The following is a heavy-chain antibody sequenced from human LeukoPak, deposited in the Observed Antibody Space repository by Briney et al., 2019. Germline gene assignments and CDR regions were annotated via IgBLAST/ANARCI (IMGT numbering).Heavy chain of an antibody. Sequence: GGSLRLSCAASGFTFSSYGFHWVRQAPGKGLEWVAFIRYDGSYKYYADSVKGRFTISRDNAKNSLYLQMNSLRAEDTAVYYCARVSVWYGSGSWYFDYWGQGTLVTVSS. J-gene: IGHJ4*02. D-gene: IGHD3-10*01. CDR2: IRYDGSYK. V-gene: IGHV3-30*02. CDR1: GFTFSSYG. CDR3: ARVSVWYGSGSWYFDY.